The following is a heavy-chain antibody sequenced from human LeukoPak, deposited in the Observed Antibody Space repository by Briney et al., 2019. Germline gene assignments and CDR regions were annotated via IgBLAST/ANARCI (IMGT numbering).Heavy chain of an antibody. J-gene: IGHJ4*02. CDR1: GFTFSTYG. Sequence: PGGSLRFSCAASGFTFSTYGMHWVRQAPGKGLVWVAVIWYDGSNKYYANSVKGRFTIARDNSKNTLYLQMNSLRAEDTAVYYCARDQDHYFDYWGQGTLVTVSS. CDR2: IWYDGSNK. CDR3: ARDQDHYFDY. V-gene: IGHV3-33*01.